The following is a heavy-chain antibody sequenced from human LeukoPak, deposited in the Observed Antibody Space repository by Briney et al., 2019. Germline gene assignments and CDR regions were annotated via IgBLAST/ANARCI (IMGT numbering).Heavy chain of an antibody. CDR1: GFTFSSYA. D-gene: IGHD3-16*01. CDR3: AKDYAVGSIDY. Sequence: GGSLRLSCAVSGFTFSSYAMSWVRQAPGKGLEWVSAISAGGGSTYYADSVKGRFTISRDNSKNTLYLQMNSLRAEDTALYYCAKDYAVGSIDYWGQGTLVTVSS. CDR2: ISAGGGST. J-gene: IGHJ4*02. V-gene: IGHV3-23*01.